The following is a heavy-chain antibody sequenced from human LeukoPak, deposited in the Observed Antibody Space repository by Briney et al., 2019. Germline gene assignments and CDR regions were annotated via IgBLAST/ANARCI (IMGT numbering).Heavy chain of an antibody. V-gene: IGHV3-48*03. CDR3: AQIYTYGSSQFDY. Sequence: PGGSLRLSCAASGFTFSNHEINWVRQAPGKGLEWVSYISSSGSTIYYADSVKGRFTISRDNAKNSLYLQMNSLRAEDTAVYYCAQIYTYGSSQFDYWGQRIPVTFSS. D-gene: IGHD5-18*01. CDR2: ISSSGSTI. CDR1: GFTFSNHE. J-gene: IGHJ4*02.